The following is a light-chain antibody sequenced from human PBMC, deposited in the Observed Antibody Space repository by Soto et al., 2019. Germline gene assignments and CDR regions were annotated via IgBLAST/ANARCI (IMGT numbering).Light chain of an antibody. CDR3: SSYTRSSTYV. Sequence: QSVLTQPASVSASPGQSIAISCSGTSSDVGAYDYVSWYQHHPGKAPKLIIYEVTYRPSGVSNRFSASKSGNTASLTISGLKAEDEADYYCSSYTRSSTYVFGTGTKLTVL. V-gene: IGLV2-14*01. CDR2: EVT. CDR1: SSDVGAYDY. J-gene: IGLJ1*01.